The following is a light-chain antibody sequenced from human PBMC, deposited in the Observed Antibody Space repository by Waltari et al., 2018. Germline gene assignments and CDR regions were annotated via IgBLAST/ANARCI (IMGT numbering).Light chain of an antibody. CDR2: TAS. CDR1: QGIGNY. V-gene: IGKV1-9*01. CDR3: QQRNSYLIT. Sequence: DIQLTQSPSFLSASVGDRVTITCRSSQGIGNYLAWDQQKAGKAAKLLIHTASTLQGGVPSRFSGSGSGTEFTLTISSLQPEDFATYYCQQRNSYLITFGQGTKVEIK. J-gene: IGKJ1*01.